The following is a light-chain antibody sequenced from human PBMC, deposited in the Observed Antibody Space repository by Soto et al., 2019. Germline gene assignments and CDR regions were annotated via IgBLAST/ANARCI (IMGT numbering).Light chain of an antibody. CDR2: GNS. CDR1: SSNIGAGYD. V-gene: IGLV1-40*01. CDR3: QSYDSSLSGSNYL. J-gene: IGLJ1*01. Sequence: QSVLTQPPSVSGAPGQRVTISCTGSSSNIGAGYDVHWYQQLPGTAPKLLIYGNSNRPSGVPDRFSGSKSGTSASLAITGLQAEDEADYYCQSYDSSLSGSNYLFGTGTKLTVL.